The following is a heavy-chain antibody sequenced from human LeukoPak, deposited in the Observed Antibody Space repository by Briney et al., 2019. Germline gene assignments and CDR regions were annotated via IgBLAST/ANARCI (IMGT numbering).Heavy chain of an antibody. CDR3: ASYDSSGYYYFDY. CDR2: IYHSGST. J-gene: IGHJ4*02. V-gene: IGHV4-4*02. Sequence: PGGSLRLSCAASGFTFSSYTMSWVRQPPGKGLEWIGEIYHSGSTNYNPSLKSRVTISVDKSKNQFSLKLSSVTAADTAVYYCASYDSSGYYYFDYWGQGTLVTVSS. CDR1: GFTFSSYTM. D-gene: IGHD3-22*01.